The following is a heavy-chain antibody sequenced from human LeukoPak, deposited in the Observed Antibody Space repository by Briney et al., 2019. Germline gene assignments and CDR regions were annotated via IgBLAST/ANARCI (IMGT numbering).Heavy chain of an antibody. Sequence: HPGGSLRLSCAASGFTFSSYAMSWVRQAPGKGLEWVSAISGSGGSTYYADSVKGRFTISRDNSKNTLYLQMNSLRAEDTAVYYYAKDGGGYYGSYFDYWGQGTLVTVSS. CDR3: AKDGGGYYGSYFDY. D-gene: IGHD3-22*01. J-gene: IGHJ4*02. CDR2: ISGSGGST. V-gene: IGHV3-23*01. CDR1: GFTFSSYA.